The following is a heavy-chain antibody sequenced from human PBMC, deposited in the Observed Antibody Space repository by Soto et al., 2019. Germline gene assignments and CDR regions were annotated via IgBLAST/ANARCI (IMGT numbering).Heavy chain of an antibody. Sequence: GGSLRVCWAGSGCTFSPDSFNWFLQAPWKSLEWVSSISSSSNNMYYTDSVKGRFTMSRDNAKNSLYLQMNSLRVDDTAVYYSARDHAPATRTFDYRGQGT. CDR1: GCTFSPDS. CDR2: ISSSSNNM. D-gene: IGHD2-2*01. CDR3: ARDHAPATRTFDY. J-gene: IGHJ4*02. V-gene: IGHV3-21*01.